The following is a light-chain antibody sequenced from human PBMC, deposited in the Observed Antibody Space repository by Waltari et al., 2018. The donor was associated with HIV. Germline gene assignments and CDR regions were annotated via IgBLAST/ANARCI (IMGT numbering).Light chain of an antibody. CDR1: SSNIGARSE. CDR2: GNS. CDR3: QSYDSSLSAFYV. V-gene: IGLV1-40*01. Sequence: QSVLTQPPSVSGPPGQRVPISCTGISSNIGARSEAHLCQQLPGTAPKLLIYGNSNRPSGVPDRFSGSKSGTSASLAITGLQAEDEADYYCQSYDSSLSAFYVFGTGTKVTVL. J-gene: IGLJ1*01.